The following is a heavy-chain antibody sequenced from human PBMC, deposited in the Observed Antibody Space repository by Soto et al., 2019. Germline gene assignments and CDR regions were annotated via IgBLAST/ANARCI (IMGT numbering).Heavy chain of an antibody. Sequence: EVQLLESGGGLVQPGGSLRLSCAASGFTLSNYAINWVRQDPGKGLEWVSGITLNGDNTYHADSVKGRFTVTRDNAKNTLYLEMKSLRVEDTAVYSCATELYSYAYGMDVWGPGTTVIVS. CDR3: ATELYSYAYGMDV. J-gene: IGHJ6*02. CDR2: ITLNGDNT. V-gene: IGHV3-23*01. CDR1: GFTLSNYA. D-gene: IGHD3-10*01.